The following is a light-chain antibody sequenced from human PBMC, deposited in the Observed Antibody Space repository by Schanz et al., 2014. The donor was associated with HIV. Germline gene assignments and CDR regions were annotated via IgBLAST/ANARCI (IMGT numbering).Light chain of an antibody. CDR3: SSYAATSNVL. Sequence: QSVLTQPASVSGSPGQSISISCAGTSSDVGGDNFVSWYQQHPGRAPKLLVYDVTNRPSGVSSRFSGSKSGNTASLTVSGLQADDEADYYCSSYAATSNVLFGGGTKVTVL. V-gene: IGLV2-14*03. J-gene: IGLJ3*02. CDR1: SSDVGGDNF. CDR2: DVT.